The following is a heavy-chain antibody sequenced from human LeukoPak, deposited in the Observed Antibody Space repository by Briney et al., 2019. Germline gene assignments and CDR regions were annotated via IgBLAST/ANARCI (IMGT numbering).Heavy chain of an antibody. CDR3: ARAGLLFYFDY. CDR1: GFTFDNYE. Sequence: PGGSLRLSCAASGFTFDNYEMNWVRQPPGKGLEWVAYMSSSGSTTYYAASVKGRFTISRDNARDSLFLQMNSLRVEDTAIYYCARAGLLFYFDYWGQGALVTVSS. D-gene: IGHD2/OR15-2a*01. CDR2: MSSSGSTT. V-gene: IGHV3-48*03. J-gene: IGHJ4*02.